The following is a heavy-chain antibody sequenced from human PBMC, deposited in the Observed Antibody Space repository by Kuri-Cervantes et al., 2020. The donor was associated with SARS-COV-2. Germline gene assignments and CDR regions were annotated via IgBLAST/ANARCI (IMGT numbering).Heavy chain of an antibody. J-gene: IGHJ6*02. V-gene: IGHV1-58*01. CDR3: ARDPRIAVAGWEYYYYYYGMDV. Sequence: SVKVSCKASGFTFRSSAVQWVRQARGQHLEWIGRIVVGSGDTNYAQEFHERVTITRDVSTSTAYMELSSLRSEDTAVYYCARDPRIAVAGWEYYYYYYGMDVWGQGTTVTVSS. CDR1: GFTFRSSA. CDR2: IVVGSGDT. D-gene: IGHD6-19*01.